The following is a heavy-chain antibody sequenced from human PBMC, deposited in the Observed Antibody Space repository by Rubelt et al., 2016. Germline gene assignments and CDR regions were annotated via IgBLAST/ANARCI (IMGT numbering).Heavy chain of an antibody. CDR1: GYTFTSYA. V-gene: IGHV1-3*01. CDR3: ALPLTTVVPDY. Sequence: QVQLVQSGAEVKKPGASVKVSCKASGYTFTSYAMHWVRQAPGQRLEWMGWINAGNGNTKYSQKFQGRGTITRDTAASTAYMELSSLRSEDTAVDYCALPLTTVVPDYWGQGTLVTVSS. D-gene: IGHD4-23*01. J-gene: IGHJ4*02. CDR2: INAGNGNT.